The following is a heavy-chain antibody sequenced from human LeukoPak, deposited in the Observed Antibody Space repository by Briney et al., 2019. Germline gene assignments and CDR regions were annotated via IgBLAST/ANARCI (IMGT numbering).Heavy chain of an antibody. V-gene: IGHV1-2*02. D-gene: IGHD6-19*01. J-gene: IGHJ4*02. CDR1: GYTFTSYG. Sequence: ASVKVSCKASGYTFTSYGISWVRQAPGQGLEWMGWINPNSGGTNYAQKFQGRVTMTRDTSISTAYMELSRLRSDDTAVYYCARRPIAVASFDYWGQGTLVTVSS. CDR2: INPNSGGT. CDR3: ARRPIAVASFDY.